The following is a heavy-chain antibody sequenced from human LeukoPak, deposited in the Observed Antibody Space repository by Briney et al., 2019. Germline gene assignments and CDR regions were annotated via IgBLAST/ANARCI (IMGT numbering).Heavy chain of an antibody. D-gene: IGHD5-24*01. V-gene: IGHV1-8*03. CDR2: MNPNSGNT. Sequence: VASVKVSCKASGCTFTSYDINWVRQATGQGLEWMGWMNPNSGNTGYAQKFQGRVTITRNTSISTAYMELSSLRSEDTAVYYCARVGRDGYNYYFDYWGQGTLVTVSS. CDR1: GCTFTSYD. CDR3: ARVGRDGYNYYFDY. J-gene: IGHJ4*02.